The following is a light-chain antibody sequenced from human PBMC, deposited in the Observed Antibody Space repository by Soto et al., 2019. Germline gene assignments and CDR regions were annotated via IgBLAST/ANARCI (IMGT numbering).Light chain of an antibody. J-gene: IGLJ3*02. CDR2: EVT. Sequence: QSALTQPASVSGSPVQSITIFCTGTSSDVGAYKFVSWYRHHPGRAPQVMIYEVTNRPSGVSSRFSGSKSGNTASLTISGLQPEDEGDYYCSSYSSTSTPWVFGGGTKLTVL. CDR3: SSYSSTSTPWV. CDR1: SSDVGAYKF. V-gene: IGLV2-14*01.